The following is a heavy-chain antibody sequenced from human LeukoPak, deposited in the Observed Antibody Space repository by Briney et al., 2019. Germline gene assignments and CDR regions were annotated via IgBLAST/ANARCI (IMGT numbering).Heavy chain of an antibody. D-gene: IGHD3-16*01. CDR1: GFTFDDYA. CDR3: AKTRSRNMITFGGVENWFDP. J-gene: IGHJ5*02. CDR2: ISWNSGSI. V-gene: IGHV3-9*01. Sequence: GGSLRLSCAASGFTFDDYAMHWVRQAPGKGLEWVSGISWNSGSIGYADSVKGRFTISRDNAKNTLYLQMNSLRAEDTAVYYCAKTRSRNMITFGGVENWFDPWGQGTLVTVSS.